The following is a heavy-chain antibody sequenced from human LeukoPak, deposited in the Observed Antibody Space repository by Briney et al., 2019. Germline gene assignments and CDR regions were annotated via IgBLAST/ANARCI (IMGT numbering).Heavy chain of an antibody. CDR3: ATRFGLDYYYYYMDV. CDR1: GFTFSSYG. J-gene: IGHJ6*03. D-gene: IGHD3-10*01. V-gene: IGHV3-30*02. Sequence: PGGSLRLSCAASGFTFSSYGMHWVRQAPGKGLEWVAFIRYDGSNKYYADSVKGRFTISRDNSKNTLSLQMTSLRADDTAVYYCATRFGLDYYYYYMDVWGKGTTVTVSS. CDR2: IRYDGSNK.